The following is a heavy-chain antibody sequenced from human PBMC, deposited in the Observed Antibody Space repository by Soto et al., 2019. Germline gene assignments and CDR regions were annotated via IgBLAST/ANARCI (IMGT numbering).Heavy chain of an antibody. CDR2: IIPVFGTA. Sequence: QVQLVQSGAEVTQPGASVTVSCKSSGGSFSNYATSWVRQAPGQGLEWMGGIIPVFGTANYAQKFQGRVTITAAESTNKAYMEVSSLRSEDTSLYYCARGREKARHYFDYWGQGTLVTVSS. CDR1: GGSFSNYA. J-gene: IGHJ4*02. V-gene: IGHV1-69*01. CDR3: ARGREKARHYFDY. D-gene: IGHD1-26*01.